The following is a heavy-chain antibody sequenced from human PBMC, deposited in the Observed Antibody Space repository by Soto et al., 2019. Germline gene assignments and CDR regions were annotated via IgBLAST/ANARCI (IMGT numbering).Heavy chain of an antibody. D-gene: IGHD3-10*01. CDR3: ARDQGDYYGSGSYDY. J-gene: IGHJ4*02. CDR1: GFTFSSYG. CDR2: IWYDGSNK. V-gene: IGHV3-33*01. Sequence: QVQLVESGGGVVQPGRSLRLSCAASGFTFSSYGMHWVRQAPGKGLEWVAVIWYDGSNKYYADSAKGRFTISRDNSKNTLYLQMNSLRAEDTAVYYCARDQGDYYGSGSYDYWGQGTLVTVSS.